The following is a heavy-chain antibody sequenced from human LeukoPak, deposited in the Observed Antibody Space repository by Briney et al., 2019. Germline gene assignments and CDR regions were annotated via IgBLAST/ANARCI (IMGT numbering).Heavy chain of an antibody. J-gene: IGHJ4*02. CDR2: ISSSGSV. CDR1: RGSISGSIGSYY. Sequence: SETLSLTCTVSRGSISGSIGSYYWSWLRQPPGKGLEWIGYISSSGSVNDNPSLRSRVTISVDTSKNQFFLNLSSVSAADTAVYYCARIPLGYSGAYYFDYWGQGTLVTVSP. V-gene: IGHV4-61*01. CDR3: ARIPLGYSGAYYFDY. D-gene: IGHD5-12*01.